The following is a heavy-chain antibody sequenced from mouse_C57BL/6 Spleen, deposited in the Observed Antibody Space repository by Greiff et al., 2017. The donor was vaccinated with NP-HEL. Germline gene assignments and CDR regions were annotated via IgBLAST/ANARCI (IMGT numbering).Heavy chain of an antibody. CDR3: ARDELGYFDV. CDR1: GFTFSSYA. D-gene: IGHD3-3*01. J-gene: IGHJ1*03. V-gene: IGHV5-4*01. Sequence: DVKLVESGGGLVKPGGSLKLSCAASGFTFSSYAMSWVRQTPEKRLEWVATISDGGSYTYYPDNVKGRFTISRDNAKNNLYLQMSHLKSEDTAMYYCARDELGYFDVWGTGTTVTVSS. CDR2: ISDGGSYT.